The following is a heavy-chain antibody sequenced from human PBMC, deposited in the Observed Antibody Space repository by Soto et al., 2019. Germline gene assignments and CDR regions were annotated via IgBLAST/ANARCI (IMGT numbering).Heavy chain of an antibody. Sequence: QVQLVESGGGVVQPGRSLRLSCAASGFTFSSYAMHWVRQAPGKGLEWVAVISYDGSNKYYADSVKGRFTISRDNSKNTLYLQMNSLRAEDTAVYYCARVYCSSTSCQWGQGTLVTVSS. D-gene: IGHD2-2*01. CDR1: GFTFSSYA. J-gene: IGHJ4*02. CDR2: ISYDGSNK. CDR3: ARVYCSSTSCQ. V-gene: IGHV3-30-3*01.